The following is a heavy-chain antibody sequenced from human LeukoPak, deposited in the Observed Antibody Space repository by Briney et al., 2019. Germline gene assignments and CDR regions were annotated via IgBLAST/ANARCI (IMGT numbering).Heavy chain of an antibody. CDR2: IRYDGSNK. CDR3: AKDRWFHAYNWFDP. Sequence: GGSLRLSCAATGFTFSSYGMHWVRQAPGKWLEWVAFIRYDGSNKYYADSVKGRFTISRDNSKNTLYLQMNSLRAEDTAVYYCAKDRWFHAYNWFDPWGQGTLVTVSS. V-gene: IGHV3-30*02. J-gene: IGHJ5*02. D-gene: IGHD3-10*01. CDR1: GFTFSSYG.